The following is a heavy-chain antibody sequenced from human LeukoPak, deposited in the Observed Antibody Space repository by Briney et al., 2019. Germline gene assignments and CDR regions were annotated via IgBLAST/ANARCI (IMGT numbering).Heavy chain of an antibody. CDR1: GGSFSGYY. J-gene: IGHJ5*02. CDR3: ARHFRMLYGSGIDWFDP. CDR2: INHSGST. D-gene: IGHD3-10*01. Sequence: PSETLSLTCAVYGGSFSGYYWSWIRQPPGKGLEWIGEINHSGSTNYNPSLKSRVTISVDTSKNQFSLKLSSVTAADTAVYYCARHFRMLYGSGIDWFDPWGQGTLVTVSS. V-gene: IGHV4-34*01.